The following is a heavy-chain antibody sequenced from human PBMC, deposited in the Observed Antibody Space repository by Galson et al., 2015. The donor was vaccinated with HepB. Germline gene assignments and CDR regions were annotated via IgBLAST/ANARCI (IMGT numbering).Heavy chain of an antibody. CDR1: GFTFSSYG. D-gene: IGHD4-17*01. J-gene: IGHJ4*02. CDR3: AKGLLTVTSPLDY. Sequence: SLRLSCAASGFTFSSYGMHWVRQAPGKGLEWVAVISYDGSNKYYADSVKGRFTISRDNSKNTLYLQMNSLRAEDTAVYYCAKGLLTVTSPLDYWGQGTLVTVSS. CDR2: ISYDGSNK. V-gene: IGHV3-30*18.